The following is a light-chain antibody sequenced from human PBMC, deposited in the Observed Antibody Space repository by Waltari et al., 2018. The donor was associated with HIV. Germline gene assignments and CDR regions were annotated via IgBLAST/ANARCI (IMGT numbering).Light chain of an antibody. V-gene: IGLV1-44*01. CDR1: SSTNGITT. CDR3: AAWDDRLNGWV. J-gene: IGLJ3*02. Sequence: QSVLTPPPSASETPGPRVTISCSGSSSTNGITTVTWYQHPPGTAPNLLIYSRNQRPAGVPVRFSGSKSGTSASLAISGLQSEDEADYYCAAWDDRLNGWVFGGGTKLTVL. CDR2: SRN.